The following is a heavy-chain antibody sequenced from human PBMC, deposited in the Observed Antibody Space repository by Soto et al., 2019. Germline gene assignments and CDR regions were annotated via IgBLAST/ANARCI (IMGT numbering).Heavy chain of an antibody. Sequence: SETLSLTCTVSGGSISSGDYYWTWIRQTPGRGLKYLGYINYSESTYYNPSLQSRFTISIDTSKNQFSLKLSSVTAADTAVYYCARGDSTMYLPYNWGQGTLVTASS. V-gene: IGHV4-30-4*01. CDR2: INYSEST. J-gene: IGHJ4*02. D-gene: IGHD3-16*01. CDR3: ARGDSTMYLPYN. CDR1: GGSISSGDYY.